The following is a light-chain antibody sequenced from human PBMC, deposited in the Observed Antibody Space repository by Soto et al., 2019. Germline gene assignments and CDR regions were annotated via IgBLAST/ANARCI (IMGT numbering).Light chain of an antibody. CDR3: TSYTSTSTPYV. CDR2: DVY. Sequence: QSALTQPASVSGSPGQSSTISCAGTSSDVGRYTYVSWYQQHPGKDPKLIIYDVYNRPSGVSTRFSGSKSGNTASLTISGLQAEDEADYYCTSYTSTSTPYVFGGGTKVTVL. V-gene: IGLV2-14*01. J-gene: IGLJ1*01. CDR1: SSDVGRYTY.